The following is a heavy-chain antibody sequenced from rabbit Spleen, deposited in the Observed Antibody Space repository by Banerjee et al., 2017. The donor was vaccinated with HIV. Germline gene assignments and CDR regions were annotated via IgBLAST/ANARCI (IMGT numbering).Heavy chain of an antibody. Sequence: QSLEESGGDLVKPGASLTLTCTASGFSFSSSDYMCWVRQAPGKGLEWIACIYPGDSGSAAYATWAKDRFTISRTSSTTVTLQMTSLTAADTATYFCARDTGSSFSSYGMDLWGQGTLVTVS. D-gene: IGHD8-1*01. V-gene: IGHV1S40*01. CDR2: IYPGDSGSA. CDR1: GFSFSSSDY. J-gene: IGHJ6*01. CDR3: ARDTGSSFSSYGMDL.